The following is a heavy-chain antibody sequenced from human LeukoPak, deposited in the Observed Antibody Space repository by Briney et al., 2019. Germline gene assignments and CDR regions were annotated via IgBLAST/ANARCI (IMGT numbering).Heavy chain of an antibody. CDR2: IKQVGSEK. J-gene: IGHJ4*02. Sequence: GGSLRLSCAASGFTFSSYWMSWVRQAPGKGLEWVANIKQVGSEKYYVDSVKGRFTISRDNAKNSLYLQMNSLRAEDTAVYYCARVAALWFVDYWGQGTLVTVSS. D-gene: IGHD6-6*01. CDR3: ARVAALWFVDY. V-gene: IGHV3-7*01. CDR1: GFTFSSYW.